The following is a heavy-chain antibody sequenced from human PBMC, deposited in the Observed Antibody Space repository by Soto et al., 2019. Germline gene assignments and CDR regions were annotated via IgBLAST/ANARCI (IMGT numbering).Heavy chain of an antibody. CDR2: NYHSGST. J-gene: IGHJ4*02. CDR3: DIVPDY. V-gene: IGHV4-30-2*01. CDR1: GGSISSGGYS. Sequence: QLQLQESGSGLVKPSQTLSLTCAVSGGSISSGGYSWSWIRQPPGKGLEWIGYNYHSGSTYYNPSLMSCVTISVDRSKKQFSLKLSCVTAADTAVYYCDIVPDYWGQGTLVTVSS.